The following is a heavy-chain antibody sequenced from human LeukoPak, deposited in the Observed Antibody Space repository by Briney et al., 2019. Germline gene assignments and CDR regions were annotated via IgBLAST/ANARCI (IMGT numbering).Heavy chain of an antibody. Sequence: GGSLRLSCAASGFTFSSYAMHWVRQAPGKGLEWVAVISYDGSNKYYAGSVKGRFTISRDNSKNTLYLQMNSLRAEDTAVYYCARGSVVYTSGYDYTDFDYWGQGTLVTVSS. J-gene: IGHJ4*02. V-gene: IGHV3-30-3*01. CDR2: ISYDGSNK. CDR1: GFTFSSYA. CDR3: ARGSVVYTSGYDYTDFDY. D-gene: IGHD5-12*01.